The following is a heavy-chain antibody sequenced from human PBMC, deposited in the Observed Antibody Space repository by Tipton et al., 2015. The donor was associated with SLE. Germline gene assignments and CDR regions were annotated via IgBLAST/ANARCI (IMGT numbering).Heavy chain of an antibody. J-gene: IGHJ4*02. CDR3: ANLLRGDFFDY. Sequence: TLSLTCTVSGGSIRTSSNFWAWIRQPPGKRPEWIGNVYHSGSTYYNPSLKRRVTILVETSKNQFSLRLLSVTAADTALYFCANLLRGDFFDYWGQGALVTVSS. CDR1: GGSIRTSSNF. V-gene: IGHV4-39*07. D-gene: IGHD2-15*01. CDR2: VYHSGST.